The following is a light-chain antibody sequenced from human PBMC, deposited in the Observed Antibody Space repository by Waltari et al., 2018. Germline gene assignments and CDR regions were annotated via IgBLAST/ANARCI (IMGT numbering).Light chain of an antibody. CDR2: VVP. CDR3: CSYAGGSYV. CDR1: SSDVGGYKS. J-gene: IGLJ1*01. V-gene: IGLV2-11*01. Sequence: QSALTQPRSVSGSPGQSVTIPCAGPSSDVGGYKSVSWYQQPPGKAPKLMISVVPQRPSGVPGRFSGSKSGTTASLTISGLQAEDEAEYYCCSYAGGSYVFGTGTKVTVL.